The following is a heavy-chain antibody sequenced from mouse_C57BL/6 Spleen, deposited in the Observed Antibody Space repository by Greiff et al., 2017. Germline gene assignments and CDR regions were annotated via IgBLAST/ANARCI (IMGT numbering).Heavy chain of an antibody. CDR3: ARYYYSSSYYFDY. J-gene: IGHJ2*01. V-gene: IGHV1-72*01. CDR2: IDPNSGGT. D-gene: IGHD1-1*01. Sequence: QVQLQQPGAELVKPGASVKLSCKASGYTFTSYWMHWVKQRPGRGLEWIGSIDPNSGGTKYNEKFKSKATLTVDKPTSTAYMQLSSLTSEDSAVFYCARYYYSSSYYFDYWGQGTTLTVSS. CDR1: GYTFTSYW.